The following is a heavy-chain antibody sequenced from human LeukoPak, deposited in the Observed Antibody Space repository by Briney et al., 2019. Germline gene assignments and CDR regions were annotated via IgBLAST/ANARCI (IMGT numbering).Heavy chain of an antibody. CDR1: GYTLTELS. D-gene: IGHD1-1*01. V-gene: IGHV1-24*01. Sequence: APVKVSCKVSGYTLTELSMHWVRQAPGKGLEWMGGFDPEDGETIYAQKFQGRVTMTEDTSTDTAYMELSSLRSEDTAVYYCATDPSWSVQLEPNYYYGMDVWGQGTTVTVSS. J-gene: IGHJ6*02. CDR3: ATDPSWSVQLEPNYYYGMDV. CDR2: FDPEDGET.